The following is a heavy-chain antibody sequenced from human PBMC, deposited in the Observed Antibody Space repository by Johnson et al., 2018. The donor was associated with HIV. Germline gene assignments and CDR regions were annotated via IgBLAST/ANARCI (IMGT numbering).Heavy chain of an antibody. J-gene: IGHJ3*01. CDR2: ISYDGSNK. Sequence: QMQLVESGGGLVKPGGSLRLSCAASGFTFSSYPMHWVRQAPGKGLQWVAVISYDGSNKYFADSVKGRFTISRDNAKNTMYLQMNSLRAEDAAKYYCAKAQVLADDCFNVWGQGTVVTVSS. CDR1: GFTFSSYP. V-gene: IGHV3-30*04. D-gene: IGHD2-8*02. CDR3: AKAQVLADDCFNV.